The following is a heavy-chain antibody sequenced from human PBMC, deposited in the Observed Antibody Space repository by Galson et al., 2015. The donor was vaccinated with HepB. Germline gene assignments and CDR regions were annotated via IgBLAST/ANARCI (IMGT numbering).Heavy chain of an antibody. Sequence: QSGAEVKKPGESLKITCKGSGYSFTSYWIGWVRQMPGKGLEWMGIIYPGDSDTKYSPSFQGQVTISADKSISTAYLQWSSLKASDTAMYFCARTAGYSGSYRCFELWGRGTLVTVSS. J-gene: IGHJ2*01. CDR2: IYPGDSDT. V-gene: IGHV5-51*03. CDR3: ARTAGYSGSYRCFEL. D-gene: IGHD1-26*01. CDR1: GYSFTSYW.